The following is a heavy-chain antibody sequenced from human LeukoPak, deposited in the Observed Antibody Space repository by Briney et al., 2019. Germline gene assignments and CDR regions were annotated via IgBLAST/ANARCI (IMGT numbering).Heavy chain of an antibody. Sequence: PGGSLRLSCAASGFTLSSYGMSWVRQSPGKGLEWVSSISGSAGSTFYADSVKGRFTISRDNSKNMLYLQMNSLRPEDTAVYYCAKDQWGGPDIVVVVAATWGQGTLVTVSS. CDR1: GFTLSSYG. D-gene: IGHD2-15*01. V-gene: IGHV3-23*01. CDR2: ISGSAGST. J-gene: IGHJ5*02. CDR3: AKDQWGGPDIVVVVAAT.